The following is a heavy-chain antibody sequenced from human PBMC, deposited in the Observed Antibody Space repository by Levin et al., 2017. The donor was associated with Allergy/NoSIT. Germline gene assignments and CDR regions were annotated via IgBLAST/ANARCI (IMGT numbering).Heavy chain of an antibody. CDR1: GGSISSYY. V-gene: IGHV4-59*08. CDR2: IYYSGST. Sequence: SETLSLTCTVSGGSISSYYWSWIRQPPGKGLEWIGYIYYSGSTNYNPSLKSRVTISVDTSKNQFSLKLSSVTAADTAVYYCARQSLRSNYRSYPYYYYYGMDVWGQGTTVTVSS. CDR3: ARQSLRSNYRSYPYYYYYGMDV. D-gene: IGHD4-11*01. J-gene: IGHJ6*02.